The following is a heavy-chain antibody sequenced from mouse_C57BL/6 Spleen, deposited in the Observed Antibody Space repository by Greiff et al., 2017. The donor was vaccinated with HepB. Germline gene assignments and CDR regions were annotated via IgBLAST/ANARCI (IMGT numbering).Heavy chain of an antibody. V-gene: IGHV1-75*01. Sequence: QVQLKQSGPELVKPGASVKISCKASGYTFTDYYINWVKQRPGQGLEWIGWIFPGSGSTYYNEKFKGKATLTVDKSSSTAYMLLSSLTSEDSAVYFCARSLYDGYYYYAMDYWGQGTSVTVSS. CDR1: GYTFTDYY. J-gene: IGHJ4*01. CDR3: ARSLYDGYYYYAMDY. D-gene: IGHD2-3*01. CDR2: IFPGSGST.